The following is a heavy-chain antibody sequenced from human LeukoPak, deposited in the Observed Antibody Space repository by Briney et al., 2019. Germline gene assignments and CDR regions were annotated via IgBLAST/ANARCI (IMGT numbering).Heavy chain of an antibody. CDR3: ARYKSVADSFGP. Sequence: SETLSLTCTVSGDSISSYYWSWIPQPPGKGLERIGYIYYSGSTNYNPSLKSRVTISVDTSKNQFSLKLSSVTAADTAVYYCARYKSVADSFGPWGQGTLVTVSS. J-gene: IGHJ5*02. V-gene: IGHV4-59*01. CDR1: GDSISSYY. D-gene: IGHD1-1*01. CDR2: IYYSGST.